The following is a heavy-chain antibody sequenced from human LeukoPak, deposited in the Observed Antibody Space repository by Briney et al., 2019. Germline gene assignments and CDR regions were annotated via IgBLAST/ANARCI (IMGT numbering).Heavy chain of an antibody. D-gene: IGHD6-13*01. CDR2: ISWNSVSI. V-gene: IGHV3-9*01. J-gene: IGHJ2*01. CDR3: AKDIGTGGTGWYFDL. CDR1: GFTLDDYV. Sequence: GGSLRLPCAASGFTLDDYVMHWVRQAPGKGLEWVSGISWNSVSIGYADSVKGRFTISRDNAKNSLYLQMSSLRAEDTALYYCAKDIGTGGTGWYFDLWGRGTLVTVSS.